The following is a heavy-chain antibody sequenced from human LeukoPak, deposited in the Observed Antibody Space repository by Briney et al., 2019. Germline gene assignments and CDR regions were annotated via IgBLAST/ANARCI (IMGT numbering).Heavy chain of an antibody. CDR2: IYYSGST. V-gene: IGHV4-59*08. J-gene: IGHJ4*02. CDR3: ARQRVYHDYFDY. D-gene: IGHD2-8*01. Sequence: SETLSLTCTVPGGSISSYYWSWIRQPPGKGLEWIGYIYYSGSTNYNPSLKSRVTISVDTSKNQFSLKLSSVTAADTAVYYCARQRVYHDYFDYWGQGTLVTVSS. CDR1: GGSISSYY.